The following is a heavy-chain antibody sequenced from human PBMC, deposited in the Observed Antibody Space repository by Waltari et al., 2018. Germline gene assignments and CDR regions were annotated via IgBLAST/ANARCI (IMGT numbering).Heavy chain of an antibody. CDR3: ARELDGGAHY. J-gene: IGHJ4*02. CDR1: GFTFDDYA. Sequence: EVQLVESGGGLVQPGRSLRLSCAASGFTFDDYAMHWVRQAPGKGLEWVSGISWNSGSIGYADSVKGRFTISRDNAKNSLYLQMNSLRAEDTAVYYCARELDGGAHYWGQGTLVTVSS. V-gene: IGHV3-9*01. D-gene: IGHD3-10*01. CDR2: ISWNSGSI.